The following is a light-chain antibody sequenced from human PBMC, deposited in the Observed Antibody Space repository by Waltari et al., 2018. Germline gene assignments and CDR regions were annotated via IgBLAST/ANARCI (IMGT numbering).Light chain of an antibody. CDR2: AAS. CDR1: QGIDKS. CDR3: QQYYSTLIT. J-gene: IGKJ5*01. V-gene: IGKV1-NL1*01. Sequence: DVQMTQSPFSLTEYVDDRVTITCRASQGIDKSLAWYQQKPGKAPKLLLYAASTLESGVPSRFSGSGSGTEYTLTISGLQPEDFATYFCQQYYSTLITFGQGTRLEIK.